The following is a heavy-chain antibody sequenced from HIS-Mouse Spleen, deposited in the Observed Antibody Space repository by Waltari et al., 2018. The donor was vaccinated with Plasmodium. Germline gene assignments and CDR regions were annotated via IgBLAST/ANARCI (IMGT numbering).Heavy chain of an antibody. J-gene: IGHJ1*01. Sequence: QVQLVQSGAEVKKPGASVQVSCKASGYTFTGYYMHWLRQAPGQGLEWMGWINPNSGGTNYAQKFHGRVTMTRDTSISTAYMELSRLRSDDTAVYYCARVLGYKAAAGTFVEYFQHWGQGTLVTVSS. CDR2: INPNSGGT. D-gene: IGHD6-13*01. CDR3: ARVLGYKAAAGTFVEYFQH. V-gene: IGHV1-2*02. CDR1: GYTFTGYY.